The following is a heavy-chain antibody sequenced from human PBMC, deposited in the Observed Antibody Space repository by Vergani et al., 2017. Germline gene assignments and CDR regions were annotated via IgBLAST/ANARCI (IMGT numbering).Heavy chain of an antibody. Sequence: EVQLVESGGGLVQPGRSLRLSCAASGFTFDDYAMHWVRQAPGKGLEWVSGISWNSGSIGYADSVKGRFTISRDKAKNSLYLQMNSLRAEDTALYYCAKGTGYYYDSSGEYAFDIWGQGTMVTVSS. CDR2: ISWNSGSI. CDR3: AKGTGYYYDSSGEYAFDI. V-gene: IGHV3-9*01. J-gene: IGHJ3*02. D-gene: IGHD3-22*01. CDR1: GFTFDDYA.